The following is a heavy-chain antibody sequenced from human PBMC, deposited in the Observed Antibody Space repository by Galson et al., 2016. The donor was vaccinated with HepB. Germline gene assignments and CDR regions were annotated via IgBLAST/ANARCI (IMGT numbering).Heavy chain of an antibody. CDR3: ARVSSTSPGYGLDV. CDR2: INQSGST. CDR1: GGSFSGYY. D-gene: IGHD2-2*01. Sequence: SETLSLTCTVYGGSFSGYYWSWIRHPPGKGLEWIGEINQSGSTNHNPSLKSRVTISADTAKNQFSVRLSSVTAEDTAVYYCARVSSTSPGYGLDVWGRGTPVIGS. J-gene: IGHJ6*02. V-gene: IGHV4-34*01.